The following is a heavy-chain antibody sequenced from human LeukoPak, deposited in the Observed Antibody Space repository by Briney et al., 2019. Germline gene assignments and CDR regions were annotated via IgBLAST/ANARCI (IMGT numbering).Heavy chain of an antibody. J-gene: IGHJ4*02. CDR1: GGSISSYY. V-gene: IGHV4-59*08. Sequence: PSETLSLTCTVSGGSISSYYWSWIRQPPGKGLEWIGYIYYSGSTNYNPSLKSRVTISVDTSKNQFSLKLSSVTAADTAVYYCVRGPGSPYYYDSSGYFDYWGQGTLVTVSS. CDR2: IYYSGST. D-gene: IGHD3-22*01. CDR3: VRGPGSPYYYDSSGYFDY.